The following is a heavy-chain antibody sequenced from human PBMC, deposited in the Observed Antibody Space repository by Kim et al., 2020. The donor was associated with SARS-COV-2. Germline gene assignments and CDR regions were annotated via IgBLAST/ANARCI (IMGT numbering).Heavy chain of an antibody. J-gene: IGHJ5*02. V-gene: IGHV5-51*01. D-gene: IGHD3-22*01. CDR2: IYPGDSDT. CDR1: GYSFTNYW. Sequence: GESLKISCKGSGYSFTNYWIGWVRQVPGKGLEWMGIIYPGDSDTRYRPSFQGQVTMSVDKAITTAYLHWSSLKASDTAIYYCARRQGSDYYDSSGYSDHWGQGTLVTVS. CDR3: ARRQGSDYYDSSGYSDH.